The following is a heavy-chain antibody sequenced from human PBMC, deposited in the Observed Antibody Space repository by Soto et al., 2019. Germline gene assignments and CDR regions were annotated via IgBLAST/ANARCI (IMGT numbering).Heavy chain of an antibody. V-gene: IGHV1-69*13. D-gene: IGHD2-15*01. CDR3: ARGVVAGYYYSGMDV. Sequence: GASGKVACKASGGTFRSYAISWVRQAPGQGLEWMGGIIPIFGTANYAQKFQGRVTITADESTSTAYMELSSLRSEDTAVYYCARGVVAGYYYSGMDVWGQGTTVTVSS. CDR2: IIPIFGTA. J-gene: IGHJ6*02. CDR1: GGTFRSYA.